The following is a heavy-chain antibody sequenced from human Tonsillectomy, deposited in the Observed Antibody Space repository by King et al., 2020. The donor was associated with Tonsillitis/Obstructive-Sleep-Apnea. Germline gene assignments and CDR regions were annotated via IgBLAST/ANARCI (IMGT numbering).Heavy chain of an antibody. D-gene: IGHD3-3*01. Sequence: VQLVESGGGLVQPGGSLRLSCAASGFTFSSYAMSWVRQAPGKGLEWVSAISGSGCSTYYADSVKGRFTISRDNSKNTLYLQMNSLRAENTAVYYCAKEFLGYYDFWSGHPYFDYWGQGTLVTVSS. CDR3: AKEFLGYYDFWSGHPYFDY. J-gene: IGHJ4*02. V-gene: IGHV3-23*04. CDR1: GFTFSSYA. CDR2: ISGSGCST.